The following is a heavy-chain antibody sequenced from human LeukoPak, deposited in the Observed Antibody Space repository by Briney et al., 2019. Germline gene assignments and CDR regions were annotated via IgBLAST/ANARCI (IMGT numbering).Heavy chain of an antibody. CDR2: ISSSGSTT. J-gene: IGHJ4*02. D-gene: IGHD1-1*01. V-gene: IGHV3-48*03. CDR3: VRELAYYFDY. Sequence: GGSLRLSCAASGFTFSSYAMHWVRQAPGKGLEWVSYISSSGSTTFYADSMKGRFTMSRDNAKNSLYLQMNSLRAEDTAVYYCVRELAYYFDYWGQGTLVTVSS. CDR1: GFTFSSYA.